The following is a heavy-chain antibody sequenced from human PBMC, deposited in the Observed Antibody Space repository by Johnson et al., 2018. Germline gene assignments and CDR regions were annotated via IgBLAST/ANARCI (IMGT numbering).Heavy chain of an antibody. J-gene: IGHJ3*02. CDR1: GFTFSAHF. V-gene: IGHV3-72*01. Sequence: VQLVESGGGLVQPGGSLRLSCAASGFTFSAHFMDWDRQAPGKGLERVGRTRNKANSLTTEYDASVKGRFTTTRDESKNVLYLQMNSPRAEDTAVYYCATVDAFDIWGQGTMVTVSS. D-gene: IGHD4-17*01. CDR2: TRNKANSLTT. CDR3: ATVDAFDI.